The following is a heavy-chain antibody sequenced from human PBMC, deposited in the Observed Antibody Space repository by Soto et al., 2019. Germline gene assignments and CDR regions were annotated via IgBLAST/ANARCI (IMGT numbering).Heavy chain of an antibody. CDR2: INHSGST. J-gene: IGHJ4*02. CDR1: GGPFSGYY. D-gene: IGHD2-2*01. V-gene: IGHV4-34*01. CDR3: ATGPLYCSSTSCYFDY. Sequence: SETLSLTCAVYGGPFSGYYWSWIRQPPGKGLEWIGEINHSGSTNYNPSLKSRVTISVDTSKNQFSLKLSSVTAADTAVYYCATGPLYCSSTSCYFDYWGQGTLVTVSS.